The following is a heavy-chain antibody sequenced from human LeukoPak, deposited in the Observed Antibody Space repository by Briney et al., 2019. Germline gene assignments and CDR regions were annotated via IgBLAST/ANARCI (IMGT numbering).Heavy chain of an antibody. D-gene: IGHD2-15*01. J-gene: IGHJ4*02. CDR3: ARVGGYCSGGSCLAFGS. Sequence: GGSLRLSCAASGFTVSSRYMTWVRQAPGKGLEWVSVIYSGGATYYADSVKGRFTISRDNSKNTLFLQMNSLRAEDTAVYYCARVGGYCSGGSCLAFGSWGQGTLVTVSS. CDR2: IYSGGAT. V-gene: IGHV3-53*01. CDR1: GFTVSSRY.